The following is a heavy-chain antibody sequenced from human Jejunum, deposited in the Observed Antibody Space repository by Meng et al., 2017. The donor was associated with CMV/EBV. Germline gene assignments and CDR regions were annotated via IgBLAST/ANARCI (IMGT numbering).Heavy chain of an antibody. CDR2: IDPKRGGT. D-gene: IGHD1-7*01. CDR3: ARDPGIPGTYWYFDF. CDR1: GYTFTNY. J-gene: IGHJ2*01. V-gene: IGHV1-2*02. Sequence: ASGYTFTNYIHWVRQAPGQGPEWMGWIDPKRGGTSYAQKFQGRVTMTRDTSITTAYMELSSLRSDDTAVYYCARDPGIPGTYWYFDFWGRGSLVTVS.